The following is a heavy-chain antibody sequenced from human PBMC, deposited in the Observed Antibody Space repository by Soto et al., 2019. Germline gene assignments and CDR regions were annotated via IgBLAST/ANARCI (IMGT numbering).Heavy chain of an antibody. D-gene: IGHD3-3*01. CDR1: GGSISSGGYY. V-gene: IGHV4-31*03. J-gene: IGHJ4*02. CDR3: ARSLEGQFDY. Sequence: QVQLQESGPGLVKPSQTLSLTCSVSGGSISSGGYYWSWIRQHPGKGLEWIGYIYYSGSTYYNLSLKSRVTISVDTSKNQFSLKLSSVSAADTAVYYCARSLEGQFDYWGQGTLVTVSS. CDR2: IYYSGST.